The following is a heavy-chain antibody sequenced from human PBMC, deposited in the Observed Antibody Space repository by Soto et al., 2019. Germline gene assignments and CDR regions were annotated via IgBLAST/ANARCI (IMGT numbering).Heavy chain of an antibody. Sequence: SLRLSCAASGFTFSSYGMHWVRQAPGKGLEWVAVISYDGSNKYYADSVKGRFTISRDNSKNTLYLQMNSLRAEDTAVYYCAKDQYYYGSGSYYTYYYYYGMDVWGQGTTVTVSS. CDR2: ISYDGSNK. D-gene: IGHD3-10*01. J-gene: IGHJ6*02. CDR1: GFTFSSYG. CDR3: AKDQYYYGSGSYYTYYYYYGMDV. V-gene: IGHV3-30*18.